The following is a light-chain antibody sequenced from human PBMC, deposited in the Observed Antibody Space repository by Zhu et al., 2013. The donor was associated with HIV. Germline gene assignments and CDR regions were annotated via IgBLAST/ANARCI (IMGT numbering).Light chain of an antibody. CDR2: EVT. V-gene: IGLV2-14*01. Sequence: QSALTQAASVSASPGQSITISCTGTSSDLGTYNYVSWYQQYPGRAPKLMIYEVTNRPSGVSYRFSGSKSGNTASLNISGLQAEDEADYYCNSYTDTSTFVFGGGTRLTVL. CDR3: NSYTDTSTFV. J-gene: IGLJ2*01. CDR1: SSDLGTYNY.